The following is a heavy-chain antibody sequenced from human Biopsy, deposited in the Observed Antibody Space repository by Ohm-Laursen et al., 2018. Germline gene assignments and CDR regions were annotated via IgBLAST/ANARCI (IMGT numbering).Heavy chain of an antibody. J-gene: IGHJ4*02. V-gene: IGHV4-59*11. CDR3: ARGSNDFGGLYFPR. D-gene: IGHD4-23*01. CDR2: ISYTGYT. Sequence: TLSLTCTVSGGSFTGHYWSWIRQPPGKGLEWIGHISYTGYTSYNASLKSRVTISVDTSRNHFSLRLSSLTAADTAVYYCARGSNDFGGLYFPRWGQGTLLSVSS. CDR1: GGSFTGHY.